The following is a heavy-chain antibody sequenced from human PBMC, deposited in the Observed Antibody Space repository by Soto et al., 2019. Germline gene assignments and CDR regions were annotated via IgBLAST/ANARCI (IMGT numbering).Heavy chain of an antibody. CDR1: GGSINTFY. J-gene: IGHJ4*02. Sequence: SETLSLTCTVPGGSINTFYWSWVRQPAGKGLEWIGRIFSSGSTSFNPSLESRVAMSVDTSKNHFSLNLSSVTAAGMAVYYCAREGSYSAYNFAHGIQLWSFDFWGQGALVTGS. CDR3: AREGSYSAYNFAHGIQLWSFDF. D-gene: IGHD5-12*01. V-gene: IGHV4-4*07. CDR2: IFSSGST.